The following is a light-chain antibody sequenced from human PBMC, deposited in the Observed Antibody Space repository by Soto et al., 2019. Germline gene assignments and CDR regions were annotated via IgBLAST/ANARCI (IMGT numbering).Light chain of an antibody. V-gene: IGKV3-20*01. Sequence: EIVLTQSPGTLSLSPGERATLSCSASQSVSSSYLAWYQQKHGQAPRLLIYGASSRATGIPDRFSGSGSGTDFTLTISRLEPEDFAVYYCQQYGSSPNSLTFGGGTKVEIK. CDR1: QSVSSSY. J-gene: IGKJ4*01. CDR2: GAS. CDR3: QQYGSSPNSLT.